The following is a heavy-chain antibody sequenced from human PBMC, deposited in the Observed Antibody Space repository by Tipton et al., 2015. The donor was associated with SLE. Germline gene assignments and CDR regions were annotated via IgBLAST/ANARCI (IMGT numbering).Heavy chain of an antibody. CDR3: ARGIAGYYYYCYMDV. CDR1: GDSVSTNSAA. CDR2: TYYRSKWYS. J-gene: IGHJ6*03. Sequence: GLVKPSQTLSLTCAISGDSVSTNSAAWTWIRQSPSRGLEWLGRTYYRSKWYSDYAASVKSRITINPDTSKNQFSLQLNSVTAADTAVYYCARGIAGYYYYCYMDVWGKGTTVTVSS. V-gene: IGHV6-1*01. D-gene: IGHD1-20*01.